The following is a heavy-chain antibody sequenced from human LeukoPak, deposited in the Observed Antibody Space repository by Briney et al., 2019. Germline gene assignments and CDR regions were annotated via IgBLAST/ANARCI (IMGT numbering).Heavy chain of an antibody. Sequence: PGGSLRLSCAASGFTFSSYWMHWVRQAPGKGLVWVSAISGSGGSTYYADSVKGRFTISRDNSKNTLYLQMNSLRAEDTAVCYCAKAVAAAAGNFDYWGQGTLVTVSS. J-gene: IGHJ4*02. CDR1: GFTFSSYW. CDR3: AKAVAAAAGNFDY. CDR2: ISGSGGST. D-gene: IGHD6-13*01. V-gene: IGHV3-23*01.